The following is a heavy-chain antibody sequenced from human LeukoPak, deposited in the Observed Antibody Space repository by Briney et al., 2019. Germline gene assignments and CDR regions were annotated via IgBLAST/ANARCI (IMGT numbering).Heavy chain of an antibody. J-gene: IGHJ6*03. CDR2: IYYSGST. CDR1: GGSISSSSYY. D-gene: IGHD6-19*01. V-gene: IGHV4-39*07. Sequence: SETLSLTCAVSGGSISSSSYYWGWIRQPPGKGLEWIGSIYYSGSTNYNPSLKSRVTISVDTSKNQFSLKLSSVTAADTAVYYCAREQYSSGWLEYYYYYMDVWGKGTTVTISS. CDR3: AREQYSSGWLEYYYYYMDV.